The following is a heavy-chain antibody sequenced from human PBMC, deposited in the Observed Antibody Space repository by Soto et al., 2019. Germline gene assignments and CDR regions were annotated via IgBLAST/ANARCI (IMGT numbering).Heavy chain of an antibody. J-gene: IGHJ1*01. D-gene: IGHD3-3*01. CDR3: ARSRSWSGTAYFQH. Sequence: EVQLVESGGGLVKPGGSLRLSCAASGFTFSSYSMNWVRQAPGKGLEWVSSISSSSNYIYYADSVKGRFTISRDSAKHSLFLQMNSLRAEDTAVYYCARSRSWSGTAYFQHWGQGALVTVSS. V-gene: IGHV3-21*01. CDR1: GFTFSSYS. CDR2: ISSSSNYI.